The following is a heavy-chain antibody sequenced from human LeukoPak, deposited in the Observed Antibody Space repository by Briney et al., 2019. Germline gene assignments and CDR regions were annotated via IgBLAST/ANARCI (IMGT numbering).Heavy chain of an antibody. V-gene: IGHV3-7*01. CDR3: ARDVGPTLRYFDCLLDY. CDR1: GFTFSSYW. D-gene: IGHD3-9*01. CDR2: IKEDGGEK. Sequence: QAGGCLRLSCAASGFTFSSYWISWVRQAPGKGLECVAKIKEDGGEKYYVASVKGRFTISKDNAKNSLYLQMNSLRAEDTAVYYCARDVGPTLRYFDCLLDYWGQGTLVTVSS. J-gene: IGHJ4*02.